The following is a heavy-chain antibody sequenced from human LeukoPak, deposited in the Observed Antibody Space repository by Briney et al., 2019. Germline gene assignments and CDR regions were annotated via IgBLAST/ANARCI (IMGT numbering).Heavy chain of an antibody. V-gene: IGHV3-48*04. D-gene: IGHD1/OR15-1a*01. CDR3: LVTTRSRGFDY. J-gene: IGHJ4*02. CDR2: ISSSSSTI. Sequence: GGSLRLSCAASGFTFSSYSMNWVRQAPGKGLEWVSYISSSSSTIYYADSVKGRFTISRDNPKNSVYLQMSSLRAEDTAVYYCLVTTRSRGFDYWGQGTLVTVSS. CDR1: GFTFSSYS.